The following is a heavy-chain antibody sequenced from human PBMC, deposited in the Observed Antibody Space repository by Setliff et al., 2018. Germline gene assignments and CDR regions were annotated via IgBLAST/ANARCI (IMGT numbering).Heavy chain of an antibody. V-gene: IGHV4-38-2*02. CDR2: IYHSRST. Sequence: PSETLSLTCTVSGYSISSGYYWGWIRQPPGKGLEWIGSIYHSRSTYYNPSLKSRVTISVDTSKNQFSLKLSSVTAAGTAVDYCAREGVGSGSYYWEVVRGMDVWGQGTTVTVSS. CDR3: AREGVGSGSYYWEVVRGMDV. J-gene: IGHJ6*02. D-gene: IGHD3-10*01. CDR1: GYSISSGYY.